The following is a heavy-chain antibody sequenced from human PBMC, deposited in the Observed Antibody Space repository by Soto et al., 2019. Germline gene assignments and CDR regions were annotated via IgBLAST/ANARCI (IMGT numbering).Heavy chain of an antibody. J-gene: IGHJ4*02. CDR3: ARGSVGYSYGPGYDY. Sequence: ASVKVSCKASGYTFTSYGISWVRQAPGQGPEWMGWISAYNGNTNYAQKLQGRVTMTTDTSTSTAYMELRSLRSDDTAVYYCARGSVGYSYGPGYDYWGQGTLVTVSS. D-gene: IGHD5-18*01. V-gene: IGHV1-18*01. CDR1: GYTFTSYG. CDR2: ISAYNGNT.